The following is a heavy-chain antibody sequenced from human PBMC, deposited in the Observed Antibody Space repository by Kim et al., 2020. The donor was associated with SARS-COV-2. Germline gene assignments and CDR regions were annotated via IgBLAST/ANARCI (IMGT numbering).Heavy chain of an antibody. V-gene: IGHV4-59*08. CDR3: ARLGPPGY. CDR2: SGRT. Sequence: SGRTNYNPSLMSRVTISVDTSKNQFSLKLSSVTAADTAVYYCARLGPPGYWGQGTLVTVSS. J-gene: IGHJ4*02. D-gene: IGHD3-16*01.